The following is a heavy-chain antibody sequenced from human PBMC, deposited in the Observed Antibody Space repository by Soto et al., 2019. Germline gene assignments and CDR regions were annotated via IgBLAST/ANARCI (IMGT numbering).Heavy chain of an antibody. Sequence: PGGSLRLSCAASGFTFSNAWMNWVRQAPGKGLEWVGRIKSKTDGGTTDYAAPVKGRFTISRDDSKNTLYLQMNSLKTEDTAVNYFTTELVVVISPDAFDIWGQGTMVTVSS. CDR2: IKSKTDGGTT. CDR3: TTELVVVISPDAFDI. J-gene: IGHJ3*02. V-gene: IGHV3-15*07. CDR1: GFTFSNAW. D-gene: IGHD3-22*01.